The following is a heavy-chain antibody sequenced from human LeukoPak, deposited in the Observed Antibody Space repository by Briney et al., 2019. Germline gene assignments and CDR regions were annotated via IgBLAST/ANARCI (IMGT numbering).Heavy chain of an antibody. CDR2: INHSGST. V-gene: IGHV4-34*01. J-gene: IGHJ4*02. CDR1: GGSFSSYY. CDR3: ARGQRLVRGVDY. D-gene: IGHD3-10*01. Sequence: PSETLSLTCAVYGGSFSSYYWSWIRQPPGKGLEWIGEINHSGSTNYNPSLKSRVTISVDTSKNQFSLKLSSVTAADTAVYYCARGQRLVRGVDYWGQGTLVTVSS.